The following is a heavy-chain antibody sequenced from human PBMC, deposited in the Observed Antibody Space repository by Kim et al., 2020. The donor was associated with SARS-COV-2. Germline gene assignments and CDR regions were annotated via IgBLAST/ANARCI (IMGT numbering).Heavy chain of an antibody. Sequence: ASVKVSCKASGYTFTSYYMHWVRQAPGQGLEWMGIINPSGGSTSYAQKFQGRVTMTRDTSTSTVYMELSSLRSEDTAVYYCARDQWGGYSYGTGYYYYMDVWGKGTTVTVSS. CDR2: INPSGGST. CDR1: GYTFTSYY. D-gene: IGHD5-18*01. J-gene: IGHJ6*03. V-gene: IGHV1-46*01. CDR3: ARDQWGGYSYGTGYYYYMDV.